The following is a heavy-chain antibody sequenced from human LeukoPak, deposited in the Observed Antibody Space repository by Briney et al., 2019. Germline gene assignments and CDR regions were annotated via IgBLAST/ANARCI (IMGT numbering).Heavy chain of an antibody. CDR3: ARESGSYYGAAFDI. Sequence: GGSLRLSCVASGFTFSSYAMHWVRQTPGKGLEYVSGINSNGGSTHYANSVKGRFTISRDNPKNTLYLQMNSLRAEDTAVYYCARESGSYYGAAFDIWGQGTMVTVSS. CDR2: INSNGGST. J-gene: IGHJ3*02. CDR1: GFTFSSYA. V-gene: IGHV3-64*01. D-gene: IGHD1-26*01.